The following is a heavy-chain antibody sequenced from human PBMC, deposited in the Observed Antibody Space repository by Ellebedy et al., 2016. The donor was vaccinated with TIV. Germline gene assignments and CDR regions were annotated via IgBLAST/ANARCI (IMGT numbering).Heavy chain of an antibody. Sequence: ASVKVSCKASGYTFTSYGISWVRQATGQGLEWMGWMNPNSGNTGYAQKFQGRVTITRNTSISTAYMELSSLRSEDTAVYYCARTPRLLGDYYGMDVWGQGTTVTVSS. CDR1: GYTFTSYG. CDR2: MNPNSGNT. J-gene: IGHJ6*02. D-gene: IGHD3-16*01. CDR3: ARTPRLLGDYYGMDV. V-gene: IGHV1-8*03.